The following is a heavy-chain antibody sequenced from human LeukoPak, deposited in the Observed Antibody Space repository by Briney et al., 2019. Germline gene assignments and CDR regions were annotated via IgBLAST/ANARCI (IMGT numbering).Heavy chain of an antibody. D-gene: IGHD3-16*01. CDR3: ARQNYDYVWGSSFYYYMDV. V-gene: IGHV4-39*01. CDR2: IYYSGST. J-gene: IGHJ6*03. Sequence: SETLSLTCTVSGGSISSSSYYWGWIRQPPGKGLEWIGSIYYSGSTYYNPSLKSRVTISVDTSKNQFSMRLTSVTAADTAVYYCARQNYDYVWGSSFYYYMDVWGKGTTVTISS. CDR1: GGSISSSSYY.